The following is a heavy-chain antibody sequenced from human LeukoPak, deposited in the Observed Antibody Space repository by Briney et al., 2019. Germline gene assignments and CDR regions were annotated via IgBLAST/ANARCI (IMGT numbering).Heavy chain of an antibody. Sequence: SETLSLTCTVSGGSISSYYWSWIRQPPGKGLEWIGYIYYSGSTNYNPSLKSRVTISVDTSKNQFSLKLSSVTAADTAVYYCARWYSPPFHYDSSGYFDPWGQGTLVTVSS. J-gene: IGHJ5*02. CDR3: ARWYSPPFHYDSSGYFDP. V-gene: IGHV4-59*01. CDR1: GGSISSYY. CDR2: IYYSGST. D-gene: IGHD3-22*01.